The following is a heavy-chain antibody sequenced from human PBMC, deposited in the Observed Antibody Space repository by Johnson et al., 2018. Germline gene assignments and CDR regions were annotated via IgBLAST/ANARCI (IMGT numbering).Heavy chain of an antibody. Sequence: QWVRQARGQRLEWIGWIVVGSGNTNYAQKFQERVTITRDMSTSTAYMELSSLRSEDTAVYYCAADLYGDPISYYYYYGMDVWGKGTTVTVSS. J-gene: IGHJ6*04. CDR3: AADLYGDPISYYYYYGMDV. CDR2: IVVGSGNT. D-gene: IGHD4-17*01. V-gene: IGHV1-58*01.